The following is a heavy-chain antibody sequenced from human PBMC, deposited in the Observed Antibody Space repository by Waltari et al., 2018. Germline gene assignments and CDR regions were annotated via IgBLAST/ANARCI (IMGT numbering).Heavy chain of an antibody. D-gene: IGHD3-10*01. CDR2: INSDGSTT. Sequence: EVQLVESGGGLVQPGGSLGLSCVTSGFTFSSYGMPWVRQVPGKGLVWVSRINSDGSTTSYADSVKGRFTISRDNAKNTLYLQMNSLRADDTSVYYCARAQLTMARNLDLWGRGTLVTVSS. V-gene: IGHV3-74*01. CDR1: GFTFSSYG. CDR3: ARAQLTMARNLDL. J-gene: IGHJ2*01.